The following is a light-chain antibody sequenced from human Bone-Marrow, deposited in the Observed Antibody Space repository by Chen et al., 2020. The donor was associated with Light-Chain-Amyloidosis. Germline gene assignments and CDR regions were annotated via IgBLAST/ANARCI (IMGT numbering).Light chain of an antibody. Sequence: SYELPPPPSVSVPPAQPASITCSGDKLGDKYARWYQQKPGQSPVLVSYQDYKRPSGLPERCSGSNSGNTATLTISGTQAMDEADYYCQAWDSSTWVFGGGTKLTVL. CDR1: KLGDKY. V-gene: IGLV3-1*01. CDR2: QDY. J-gene: IGLJ3*02. CDR3: QAWDSSTWV.